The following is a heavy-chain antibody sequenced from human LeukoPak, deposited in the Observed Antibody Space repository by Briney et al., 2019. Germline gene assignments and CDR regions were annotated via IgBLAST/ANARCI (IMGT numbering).Heavy chain of an antibody. V-gene: IGHV1-2*02. CDR2: INPNSGGT. J-gene: IGHJ4*02. Sequence: ASVKVSCKASGYTFTGYYMHWERQAPGQGLEWMGWINPNSGGTNYAQKFQGRVTMTRDTSISTAYMELSRLRSDDTAVYYCARGSRFLEWLLYEVLNYWGQGTLVTVSS. CDR1: GYTFTGYY. D-gene: IGHD3-3*01. CDR3: ARGSRFLEWLLYEVLNY.